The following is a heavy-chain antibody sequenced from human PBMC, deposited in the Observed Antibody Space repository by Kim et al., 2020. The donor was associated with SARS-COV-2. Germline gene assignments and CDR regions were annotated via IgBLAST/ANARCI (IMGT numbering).Heavy chain of an antibody. Sequence: SVEGRFTISQHTTKNYMYLQMNSLRAEDTAVYYCARDLLDSSGWYSWFDPWGQGTLVTVSS. D-gene: IGHD6-19*01. CDR3: ARDLLDSSGWYSWFDP. V-gene: IGHV3-11*04. J-gene: IGHJ5*02.